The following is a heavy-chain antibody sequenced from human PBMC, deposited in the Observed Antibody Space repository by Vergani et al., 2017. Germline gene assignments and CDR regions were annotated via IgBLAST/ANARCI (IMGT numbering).Heavy chain of an antibody. D-gene: IGHD6-13*01. Sequence: QLVQSGAEVKKPGSSVKVSCKASGFTFTSSAVQWVRQARGQRLEWIGWIVVGSGNTNHAQKFQEGVTITREMSTSTAYMEMIILSSEDTAVYYCARGGAAAGANAFDIWGQGTMVTVSS. CDR1: GFTFTSSA. CDR3: ARGGAAAGANAFDI. CDR2: IVVGSGNT. V-gene: IGHV1-58*01. J-gene: IGHJ3*02.